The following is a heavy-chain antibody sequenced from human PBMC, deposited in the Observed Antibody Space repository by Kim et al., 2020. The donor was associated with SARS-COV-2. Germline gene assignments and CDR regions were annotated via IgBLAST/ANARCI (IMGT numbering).Heavy chain of an antibody. CDR2: VGGDGVTT. D-gene: IGHD6-19*01. CDR3: AKMMMVAGGGRCFDY. V-gene: IGHV3-23*01. CDR1: GFTFSTYS. J-gene: IGHJ4*02. Sequence: GGSLRLSCAASGFTFSTYSMSWVRQAPGKGLEWVSVVGGDGVTTYYADSMKGRFTISRDNSKNRLSLQMDSLRADDTAVYYCAKMMMVAGGGRCFDYWGQGTLVTVSS.